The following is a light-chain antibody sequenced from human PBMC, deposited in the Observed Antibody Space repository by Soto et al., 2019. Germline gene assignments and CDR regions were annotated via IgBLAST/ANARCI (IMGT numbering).Light chain of an antibody. Sequence: QSALTQPASVSGSPGQSITISCAGTSSDVGAYNYVSWYQHHPGKAPKLMIYDVNNRPSGDSNRFSGSKSGNTASLTISGLQAEDEAYYYCSSWTSGATYVLGSGTKLTFL. V-gene: IGLV2-14*03. J-gene: IGLJ1*01. CDR2: DVN. CDR1: SSDVGAYNY. CDR3: SSWTSGATYV.